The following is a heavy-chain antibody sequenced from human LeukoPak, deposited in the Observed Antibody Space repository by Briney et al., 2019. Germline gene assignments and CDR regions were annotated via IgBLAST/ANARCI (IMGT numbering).Heavy chain of an antibody. CDR2: ISSSSSTI. V-gene: IGHV3-48*01. D-gene: IGHD3-9*01. J-gene: IGHJ3*02. CDR3: ARDLLIFDI. CDR1: GFTFSSYS. Sequence: GGSLRLSCAASGFTFSSYSMNWVRQAPGKGLEWVSYISSSSSTIYYADSVKGRFTISRDNAKSSLYLQMNSLRAEDTAVYYCARDLLIFDIWGQGTMVTVSS.